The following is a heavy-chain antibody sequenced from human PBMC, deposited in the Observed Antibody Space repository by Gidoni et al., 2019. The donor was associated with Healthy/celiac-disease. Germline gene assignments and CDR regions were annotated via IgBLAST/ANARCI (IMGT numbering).Heavy chain of an antibody. Sequence: QVQLQQWGAGLLKPAETLSRTDSVDGGSFSGYTWSWIRQPPGKGLEWIGEINHSGGTNYNPSLKSRVTISVDTSKNQFSLQLSSVTAADTAVYYCARGRITMVRGAPPRAFDIWGQGTMVTVSS. CDR2: INHSGGT. CDR1: GGSFSGYT. CDR3: ARGRITMVRGAPPRAFDI. J-gene: IGHJ3*02. V-gene: IGHV4-34*01. D-gene: IGHD3-10*01.